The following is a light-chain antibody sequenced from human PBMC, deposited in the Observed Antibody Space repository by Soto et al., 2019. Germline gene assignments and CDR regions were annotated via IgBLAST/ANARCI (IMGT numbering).Light chain of an antibody. CDR3: QQRSNLPRT. Sequence: EIVLTQSPATLSLSPGERATLSCRASQSVSSYLAWYQQKPGQAPRLLIYDSSNRAAGIPARFSGSGSATDFTLTIISLEPEDFAVYYCQQRSNLPRTFGQGTKVEI. CDR2: DSS. V-gene: IGKV3-11*01. CDR1: QSVSSY. J-gene: IGKJ1*01.